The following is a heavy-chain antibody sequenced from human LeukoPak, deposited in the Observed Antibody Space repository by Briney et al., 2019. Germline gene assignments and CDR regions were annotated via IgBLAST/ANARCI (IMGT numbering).Heavy chain of an antibody. CDR2: IGSSSSYI. V-gene: IGHV3-21*01. D-gene: IGHD1-26*01. J-gene: IGHJ4*02. Sequence: NSGGSLRLSCAASGFTFSSYSMNWVRQAPGKGLEWVSSIGSSSSYIYYADSVKGRFTISRDNAKNSLYLQMNNLRADDTSIYYCARDNPWEDYWGQGTLVTVSS. CDR3: ARDNPWEDY. CDR1: GFTFSSYS.